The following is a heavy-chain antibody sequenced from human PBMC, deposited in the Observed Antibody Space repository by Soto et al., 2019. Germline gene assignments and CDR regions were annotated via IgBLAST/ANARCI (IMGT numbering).Heavy chain of an antibody. J-gene: IGHJ6*02. CDR2: INPNSGGT. V-gene: IGHV1-2*02. CDR3: ARGTPTYYDSIGYYLDYYYYGMDV. Sequence: ASVKVSCKASRYTFTGYYMHWVRQAPGQGLEWMGWINPNSGGTNYAQKFQGRVTMTRDTSISTAYMELSRLRSDDTAVYYCARGTPTYYDSIGYYLDYYYYGMDVWGQGTTVTVSS. D-gene: IGHD3-22*01. CDR1: RYTFTGYY.